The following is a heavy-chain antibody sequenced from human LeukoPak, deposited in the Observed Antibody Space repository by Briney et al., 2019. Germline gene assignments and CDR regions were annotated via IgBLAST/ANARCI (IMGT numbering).Heavy chain of an antibody. CDR3: ARESEQWPYYYYGMDV. J-gene: IGHJ6*02. Sequence: SETLSLTCTVSGGSISSGSYYWSWIRQPAGKGLEWIGRIYTSGSTNYNPSLKSRVTIRVDKSKNQFSLKLSTVTAAHTAVYYCARESEQWPYYYYGMDVWGQGTTVTVSS. V-gene: IGHV4-61*02. D-gene: IGHD6-19*01. CDR1: GGSISSGSYY. CDR2: IYTSGST.